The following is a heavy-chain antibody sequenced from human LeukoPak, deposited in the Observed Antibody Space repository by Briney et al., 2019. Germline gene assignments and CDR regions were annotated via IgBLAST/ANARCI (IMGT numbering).Heavy chain of an antibody. CDR2: INPSGGST. J-gene: IGHJ4*02. Sequence: ASVKVSCKASGYTFTSYYMHWVRQAPGQGPEWMGIINPSGGSTSYAQKFQGRVTMTRDTSTSTVYMELSSLRSEDTAVYYCARSSPPMTTVTTCDYWGQGTLVTVSS. CDR1: GYTFTSYY. D-gene: IGHD4-17*01. V-gene: IGHV1-46*01. CDR3: ARSSPPMTTVTTCDY.